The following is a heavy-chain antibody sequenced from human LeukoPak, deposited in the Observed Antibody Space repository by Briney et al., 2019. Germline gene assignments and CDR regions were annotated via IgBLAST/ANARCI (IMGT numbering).Heavy chain of an antibody. V-gene: IGHV3-66*02. J-gene: IGHJ4*02. CDR2: IYSGGST. D-gene: IGHD4-11*01. Sequence: GGSLRLSCAASGFTFSSNYMSWVRQAPGKGLEWVSVIYSGGSTYYSDSVKGRFTISRDNSKNTLYLQMNSLRAEDTAVYYCARGKGEYSNYEVYWGQGTLVTVSS. CDR1: GFTFSSNY. CDR3: ARGKGEYSNYEVY.